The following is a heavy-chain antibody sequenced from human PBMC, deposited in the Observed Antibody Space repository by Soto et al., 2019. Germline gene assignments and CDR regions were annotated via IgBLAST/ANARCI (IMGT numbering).Heavy chain of an antibody. CDR1: GYPFIKYG. CDR3: ATSYDTGFDP. D-gene: IGHD3-9*01. CDR2: IKVDSGYT. V-gene: IGHV1-18*04. Sequence: QLQLFQSAAEVKKSGAAVRVSCKAYGYPFIKYGISWIRQAPEQGLEWLGWIKVDSGYTNYAQKFQGRVTMTADTSSDTAFMELRSLRLDDTAVYFCATSYDTGFDPWGQGTLVSVSS. J-gene: IGHJ5*02.